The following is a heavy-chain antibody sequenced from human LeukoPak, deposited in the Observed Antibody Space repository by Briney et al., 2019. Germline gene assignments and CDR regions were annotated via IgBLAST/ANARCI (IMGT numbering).Heavy chain of an antibody. V-gene: IGHV4-59*08. CDR3: ARLEDLGARIFFGSGAYHSFDY. D-gene: IGHD3-10*01. Sequence: PSETLSLTCTVSGGSISNYYCSWLRQPPAKGLEGIAHNNYNGGGSNYNPSLSSRVTISVATSKNQFSLRLSSVTAADTAVYYCARLEDLGARIFFGSGAYHSFDYWGQGIQVTVSS. CDR1: GGSISNYY. CDR2: NNYNGGGS. J-gene: IGHJ4*02.